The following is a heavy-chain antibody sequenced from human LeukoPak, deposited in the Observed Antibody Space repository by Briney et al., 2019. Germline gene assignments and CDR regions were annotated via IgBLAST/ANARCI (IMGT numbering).Heavy chain of an antibody. CDR2: IEQDGSEK. D-gene: IGHD3-10*01. J-gene: IGHJ6*03. V-gene: IGHV3-7*01. CDR3: ATKLLWFGELEYYMDV. Sequence: GGSLRLSCAASEFTFSSYAMSWVRQAPGKGLEWVANIEQDGSEKYYVDSVKGRFTISRDNAKNSLYLQMNSLRAEDTAVYYCATKLLWFGELEYYMDVWGKGTTVTISS. CDR1: EFTFSSYA.